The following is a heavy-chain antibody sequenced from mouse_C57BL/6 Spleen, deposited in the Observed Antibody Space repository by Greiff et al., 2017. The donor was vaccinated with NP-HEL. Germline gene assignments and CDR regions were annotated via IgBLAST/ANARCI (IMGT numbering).Heavy chain of an antibody. Sequence: VQLQQPGAELVRPGSSVKLSCKASGYTFTSYWMHWVKQRPIQGLEWIGNIDPSDSETHYNQKFKDKATLTVDKSSSTAYMQLSSLTSEDSAVYYCARGSYYYGSSYRYFDVWGTGTTVTVSS. CDR2: IDPSDSET. J-gene: IGHJ1*03. CDR3: ARGSYYYGSSYRYFDV. CDR1: GYTFTSYW. D-gene: IGHD1-1*01. V-gene: IGHV1-52*01.